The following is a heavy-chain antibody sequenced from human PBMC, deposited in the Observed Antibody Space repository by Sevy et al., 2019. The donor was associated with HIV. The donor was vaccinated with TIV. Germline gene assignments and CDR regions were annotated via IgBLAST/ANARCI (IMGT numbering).Heavy chain of an antibody. V-gene: IGHV3-23*01. J-gene: IGHJ3*02. D-gene: IGHD3-10*02. CDR3: AKSVPHDAFDI. CDR2: ISAGGST. Sequence: GGSLRLSCAASRFTFSSYAMSWVRLAPGKGLEWVSAISAGGSTFYADFVKARFTISRDNSKNTLYLQMNSLRVEDTAVYYCAKSVPHDAFDIWGQGTMVTVSS. CDR1: RFTFSSYA.